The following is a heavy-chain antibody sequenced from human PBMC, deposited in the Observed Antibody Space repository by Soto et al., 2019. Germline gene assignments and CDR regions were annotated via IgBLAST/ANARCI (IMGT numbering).Heavy chain of an antibody. Sequence: EVQLVESGGGLVQPGGSLRLSCAASGFTLSSYDIHWVRQATGEGLAWVSGIGSGGDTHYADSVKGRFIISREDGKNSLYLQVNNLSVGDTAVYYCTRKTPPTGMEVWGQGATVTVSS. CDR2: IGSGGDT. CDR3: TRKTPPTGMEV. D-gene: IGHD3-9*01. V-gene: IGHV3-13*01. J-gene: IGHJ6*02. CDR1: GFTLSSYD.